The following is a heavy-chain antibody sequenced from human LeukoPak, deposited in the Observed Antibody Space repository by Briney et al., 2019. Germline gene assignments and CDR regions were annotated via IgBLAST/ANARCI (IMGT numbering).Heavy chain of an antibody. CDR2: ISYDGSNK. J-gene: IGHJ4*02. CDR3: ARDGAYYYDSSGYFDY. CDR1: GFAFSSYA. D-gene: IGHD3-22*01. V-gene: IGHV3-30-3*01. Sequence: GGSLRLSCAASGFAFSSYAMHWVRQAPGKGLEWVAVISYDGSNKYYADSVKGRFTISRDNSKNTLYLQMNSLRAEDTAVYYCARDGAYYYDSSGYFDYWGQGTLVTVSS.